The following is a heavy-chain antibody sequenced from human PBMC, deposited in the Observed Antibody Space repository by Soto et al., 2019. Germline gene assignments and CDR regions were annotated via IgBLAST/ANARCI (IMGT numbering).Heavy chain of an antibody. Sequence: EVQLLESGGALVQPGGSLRLSCAASGFIFSGHTMSWVRQAPGTGLEWVSSIDQTGASTHYADSVKGRFTISRDNSRNTLDLQMNTLRAADTVLYYCVSCLFAHFDHCGQGTPVTVSS. V-gene: IGHV3-23*05. CDR1: GFIFSGHT. J-gene: IGHJ4*02. CDR2: IDQTGAST. CDR3: VSCLFAHFDH.